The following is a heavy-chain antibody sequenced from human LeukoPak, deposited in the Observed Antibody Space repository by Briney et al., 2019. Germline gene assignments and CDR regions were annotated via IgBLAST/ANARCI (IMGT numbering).Heavy chain of an antibody. Sequence: ASVKVSCKASGGTFNSYAISWVRQAPGQGLEWMGRIIPILGIANYAQKFQGRVTITADKSTSTAYMELSSLRSEDTAVYYCARDSPLRYFDWLLVGPNWFDPWGQGTLVTVSS. CDR2: IIPILGIA. CDR1: GGTFNSYA. J-gene: IGHJ5*02. CDR3: ARDSPLRYFDWLLVGPNWFDP. D-gene: IGHD3-9*01. V-gene: IGHV1-69*04.